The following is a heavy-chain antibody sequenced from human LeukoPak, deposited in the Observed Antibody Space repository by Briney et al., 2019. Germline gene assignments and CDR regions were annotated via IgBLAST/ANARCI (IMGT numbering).Heavy chain of an antibody. CDR3: VANEYDYVWGSYRSFH. CDR2: INVNSGGK. J-gene: IGHJ4*02. D-gene: IGHD3-16*02. Sequence: GASVKVSCKTPRDTFIVSYIHWVRQAPGQGLEWMGWINVNSGGKDYAEKFQGRVTVTRDTSISTSFLELSRLRSDDTAVYYCVANEYDYVWGSYRSFHWGQGTLVTVSS. V-gene: IGHV1-2*02. CDR1: RDTFIVSY.